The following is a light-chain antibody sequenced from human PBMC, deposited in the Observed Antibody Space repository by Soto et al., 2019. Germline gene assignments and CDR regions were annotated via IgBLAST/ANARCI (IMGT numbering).Light chain of an antibody. Sequence: DIQMTQSPSTLSASVGDRVTITCRASQSISSWLAWYQQKPGKAPKLLIYYASRLESGVPSRFSGSGSGTEISLTISSLQPDDFAAYYCQQYDSYSWTFGQGTKVDIK. CDR1: QSISSW. CDR2: YAS. CDR3: QQYDSYSWT. V-gene: IGKV1-5*01. J-gene: IGKJ1*01.